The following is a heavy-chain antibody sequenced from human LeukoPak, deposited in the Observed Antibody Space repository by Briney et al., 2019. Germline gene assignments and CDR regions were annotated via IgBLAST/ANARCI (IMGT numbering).Heavy chain of an antibody. Sequence: GGSLRLSCEASGFTFTSYAMHWVRQAPGKGLEWVPSITSSGDGTFYTDSLSGRFTISRDNAKKAVFLQMKSLRRGDSALYFCAKGTDTTGRHNFDIWGQGTLVTVSS. CDR1: GFTFTSYA. CDR3: AKGTDTTGRHNFDI. CDR2: ITSSGDGT. J-gene: IGHJ4*02. D-gene: IGHD2-8*02. V-gene: IGHV3-23*01.